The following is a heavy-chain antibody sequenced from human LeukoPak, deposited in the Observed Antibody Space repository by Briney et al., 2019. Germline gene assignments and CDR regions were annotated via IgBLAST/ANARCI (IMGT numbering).Heavy chain of an antibody. Sequence: GGSLRLSCAASGFTFSNYAMHWVRQAPGKGLEWVALISYNGSDKYYADSVKGRFTFSRDNSKNTLYVQMNSLRAEDTAVYYCARDPGGHSFDYWGQGTLVTVSS. CDR3: ARDPGGHSFDY. J-gene: IGHJ4*02. CDR2: ISYNGSDK. V-gene: IGHV3-30*04. CDR1: GFTFSNYA. D-gene: IGHD2-15*01.